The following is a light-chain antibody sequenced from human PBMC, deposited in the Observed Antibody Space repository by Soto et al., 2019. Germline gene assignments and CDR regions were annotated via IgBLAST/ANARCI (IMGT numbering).Light chain of an antibody. CDR3: QQFYSTPTLS. V-gene: IGKV4-1*01. J-gene: IGKJ3*01. Sequence: DIVMTQSPDSLAVSLGERATINCKSSQSVFHRSYNKNYLAWYQKKPGQPPKLLMYWASTRESGVPDRFSGSGSDSDVPRTISSLQAVDVAVYYCQQFYSTPTLSFGPGTKVEIK. CDR2: WAS. CDR1: QSVFHRSYNKNY.